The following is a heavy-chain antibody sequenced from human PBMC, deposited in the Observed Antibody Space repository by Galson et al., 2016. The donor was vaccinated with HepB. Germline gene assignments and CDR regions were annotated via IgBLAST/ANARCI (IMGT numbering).Heavy chain of an antibody. CDR1: GFTFSSYG. CDR2: ISYDGSNK. CDR3: AKPRRYFTNGVCYLVSYYGMDV. J-gene: IGHJ6*02. D-gene: IGHD2-8*01. V-gene: IGHV3-30*18. Sequence: SLRLSCAASGFTFSSYGMHWVRQAPGKGLEWVAVISYDGSNKYYADSVKGRFTISRDNSKNTLYLQMNSLRAEDTAVYYCAKPRRYFTNGVCYLVSYYGMDVWGQGTTVTVSS.